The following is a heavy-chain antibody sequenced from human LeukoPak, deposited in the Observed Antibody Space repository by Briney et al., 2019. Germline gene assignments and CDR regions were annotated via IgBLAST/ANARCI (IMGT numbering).Heavy chain of an antibody. CDR1: GFTFSSYA. Sequence: GGSLRLSCAASGFTFSSYAVSWVRQAPGKGLEWVSAISGSGGRTYYADSVKGRFTISKDNSKNTLYLQMNSLRAEDTAVYYCAKDMMGSGWFEPYFDYWGQGTLVTVSS. CDR2: ISGSGGRT. CDR3: AKDMMGSGWFEPYFDY. D-gene: IGHD6-19*01. V-gene: IGHV3-23*01. J-gene: IGHJ4*02.